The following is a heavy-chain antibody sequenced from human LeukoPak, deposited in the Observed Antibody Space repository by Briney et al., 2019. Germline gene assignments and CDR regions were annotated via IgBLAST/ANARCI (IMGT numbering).Heavy chain of an antibody. D-gene: IGHD3-3*01. V-gene: IGHV4-59*01. CDR3: AREYFSANYFFYYMDV. CDR1: GGSFSRYF. Sequence: SETLSLTCTVSGGSFSRYFWTWIRQTPGKGLEWIGYIDHSGSTNYSPSLQSRVTISIDTSKNQFSLKLNSVTAADTAVYYCAREYFSANYFFYYMDVWGTGTTVTVSS. J-gene: IGHJ6*03. CDR2: IDHSGST.